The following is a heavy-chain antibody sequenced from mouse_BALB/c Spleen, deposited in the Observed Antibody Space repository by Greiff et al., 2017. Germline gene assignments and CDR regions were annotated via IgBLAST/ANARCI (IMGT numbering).Heavy chain of an antibody. CDR2: IDPENGNT. D-gene: IGHD3-1*01. CDR3: ARRWGAMDY. J-gene: IGHJ2*01. Sequence: VQLQQSGAELVRPGALVKLSCKASGFNIKDYYMHWVKQRPEQGLEWIGWIDPENGNTIYDPKFQGKASITADTSSNTAYLQLSSLTSEDTAVYYCARRWGAMDYWGQGTTLTVSS. V-gene: IGHV14-1*02. CDR1: GFNIKDYY.